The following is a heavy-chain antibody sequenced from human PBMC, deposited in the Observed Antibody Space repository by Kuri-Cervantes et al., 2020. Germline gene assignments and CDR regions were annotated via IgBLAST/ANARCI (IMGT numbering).Heavy chain of an antibody. CDR2: INHSGST. Sequence: GSLRLSCAVYGGSFSGYYWSWIRQPPGKGLEWIGEINHSGSTNYNPSLRSRVTISVDTSKNQFSLKLSSVTAADTAVYYCAREYYYDSSGYYGGHYYYGMDVWGQGTTVTVSS. J-gene: IGHJ6*02. V-gene: IGHV4-34*01. CDR1: GGSFSGYY. D-gene: IGHD3-22*01. CDR3: AREYYYDSSGYYGGHYYYGMDV.